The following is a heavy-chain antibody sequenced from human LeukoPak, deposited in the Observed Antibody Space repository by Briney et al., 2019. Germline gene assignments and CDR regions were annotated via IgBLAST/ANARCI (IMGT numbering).Heavy chain of an antibody. D-gene: IGHD6-19*01. J-gene: IGHJ4*02. V-gene: IGHV4-61*08. CDR1: GDSVSSGDYY. CDR2: IYHTGST. CDR3: ASSPLIPSGWLGFDF. Sequence: KPSQTLSLTCTVSGDSVSSGDYYWSWIRQSPGKGLEWIGYIYHTGSTNDNPSLNSRVTVLVDTSKNQFSLKLRSLTAADTAVYYCASSPLIPSGWLGFDFWGQGILVTVS.